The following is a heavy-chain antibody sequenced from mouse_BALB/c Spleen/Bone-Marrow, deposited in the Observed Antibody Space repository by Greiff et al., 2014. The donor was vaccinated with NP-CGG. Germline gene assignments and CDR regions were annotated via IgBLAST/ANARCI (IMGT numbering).Heavy chain of an antibody. CDR2: ISSGSSTI. CDR1: GITFRNFG. V-gene: IGHV5-17*02. Sequence: EVMLVESGGGLVQPGGSRKLSCAASGITFRNFGMHWVRQAPEKGLEWVAYISSGSSTIYYADTLKGRFTISRDNPKNTLFPQMTSLRSEDTAMYYCARIGRARGYAMDYWGQ. D-gene: IGHD3-3*01. J-gene: IGHJ4*01. CDR3: ARIGRARGYAMDY.